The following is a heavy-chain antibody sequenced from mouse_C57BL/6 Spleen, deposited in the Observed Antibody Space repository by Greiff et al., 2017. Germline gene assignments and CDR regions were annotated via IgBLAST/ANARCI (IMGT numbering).Heavy chain of an antibody. CDR1: GYSFTDYN. J-gene: IGHJ3*01. D-gene: IGHD2-4*01. CDR2: INPNYGTT. Sequence: EVKVVESGPELVKPGASVKISCKASGYSFTDYNMNWVKQSNGKSLEWIGVINPNYGTTSYNQKFKGKATLTVDQSSSTAYMQLNSLTSEDSAVYYCAPYDYDGGFAYWGQGTLVTVSA. V-gene: IGHV1-39*01. CDR3: APYDYDGGFAY.